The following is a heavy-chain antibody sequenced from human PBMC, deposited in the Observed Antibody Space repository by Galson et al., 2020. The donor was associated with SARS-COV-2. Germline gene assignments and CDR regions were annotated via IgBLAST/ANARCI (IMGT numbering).Heavy chain of an antibody. V-gene: IGHV4-34*01. J-gene: IGHJ6*02. CDR2: INHSGST. Sequence: ETSETLSLTCAVYGGSFSGYYWSWIRQPPGKGLEWIGEINHSGSTNYNPSLKSRVTISVDTSKNQFSLKLSSVTAADTAVYYCARVVTRDYGSGSYYRYYYYGMDVWGQGTTVTVS. CDR3: ARVVTRDYGSGSYYRYYYYGMDV. CDR1: GGSFSGYY. D-gene: IGHD3-10*01.